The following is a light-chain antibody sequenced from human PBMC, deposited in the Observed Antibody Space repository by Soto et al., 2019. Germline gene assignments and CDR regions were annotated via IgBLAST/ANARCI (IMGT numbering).Light chain of an antibody. V-gene: IGLV2-14*01. Sequence: QYVLTQPASVSGSPGQSITISCTGTSSDVGGYNYVSWYQQHPGKAPKLMIYDVSNRPSGVSNRFSGSKSGNTASLTISGLQAEDEADYYCSSYTSSILFGGGTQLTVL. CDR3: SSYTSSIL. CDR1: SSDVGGYNY. CDR2: DVS. J-gene: IGLJ2*01.